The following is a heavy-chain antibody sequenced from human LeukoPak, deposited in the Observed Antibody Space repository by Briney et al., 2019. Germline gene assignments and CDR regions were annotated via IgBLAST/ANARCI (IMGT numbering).Heavy chain of an antibody. J-gene: IGHJ4*02. D-gene: IGHD1-7*01. CDR1: GGSISNYH. CDR2: IYYSGST. CDR3: ARAPNAELFDS. Sequence: SETLSLTCTVSGGSISNYHWSWIRQPPRKGLEWIAYIYYSGSTNYNPSLKSRVTISVDMSKNQFSLKLNSVTAADTAVYYCARAPNAELFDSWGQGTLVTVSS. V-gene: IGHV4-59*01.